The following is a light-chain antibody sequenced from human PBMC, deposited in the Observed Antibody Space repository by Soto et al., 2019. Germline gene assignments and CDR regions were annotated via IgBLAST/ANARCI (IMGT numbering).Light chain of an antibody. V-gene: IGKV1-27*01. CDR2: AAS. CDR3: QKYNSAPS. J-gene: IGKJ4*01. CDR1: QGISNY. Sequence: DIQMTQSPSSLSASVGDRVTITCRASQGISNYLAWYQQEPGKVPKLLIYAASTLQSGVPSRFSGSGSGTDFTLTISSLQPEDVATYYCQKYNSAPSFGGGTKVDIK.